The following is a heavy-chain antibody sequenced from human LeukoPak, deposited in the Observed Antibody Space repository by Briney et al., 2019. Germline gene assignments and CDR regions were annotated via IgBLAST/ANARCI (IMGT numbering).Heavy chain of an antibody. CDR1: GFTFSSYA. V-gene: IGHV3-30-3*01. CDR2: ISYDGSNK. Sequence: GGSLRLFCAASGFTFSSYAMHWVRQAPGKGLEWVAVISYDGSNKYYADSVKGRFTISRDNSKNTLYLQMNSLRAEDTAVYYCARVNFADAFDIWGQGTMVTVSS. CDR3: ARVNFADAFDI. J-gene: IGHJ3*02.